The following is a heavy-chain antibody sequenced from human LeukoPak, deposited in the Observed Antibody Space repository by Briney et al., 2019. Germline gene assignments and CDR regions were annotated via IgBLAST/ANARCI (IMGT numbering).Heavy chain of an antibody. V-gene: IGHV3-21*01. Sequence: GGSLRLSCAASGFTFSSYSMNWVHQAPGKGLEWVSSISSSSSYIYYADSVKGRFTISRDNAKNSLYLQMNSLRAEDTAVYYCARGRNFGVVIKGYYFDYWGQGTLVTVSS. CDR3: ARGRNFGVVIKGYYFDY. D-gene: IGHD3-3*01. CDR1: GFTFSSYS. J-gene: IGHJ4*02. CDR2: ISSSSSYI.